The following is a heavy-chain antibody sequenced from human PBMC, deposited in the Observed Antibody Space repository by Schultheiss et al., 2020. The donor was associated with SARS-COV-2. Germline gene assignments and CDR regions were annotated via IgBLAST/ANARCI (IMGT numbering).Heavy chain of an antibody. D-gene: IGHD2-8*02. CDR1: GFTLSNYW. J-gene: IGHJ4*02. Sequence: GGSLRLSCAASGFTLSNYWMHWVRQAPGKGLVWVSRLKSDGSITAYADSVEGRFTISRDNAKNTLYLQMNSLRVEDTAVKDCASGITIGDKLYWLTAYLDDWGQGTLVTVSS. V-gene: IGHV3-74*01. CDR3: ASGITIGDKLYWLTAYLDD. CDR2: LKSDGSIT.